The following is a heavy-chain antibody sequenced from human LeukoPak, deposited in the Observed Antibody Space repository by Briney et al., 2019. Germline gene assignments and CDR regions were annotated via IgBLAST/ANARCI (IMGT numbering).Heavy chain of an antibody. CDR2: VMPLFGTP. D-gene: IGHD5-24*01. CDR1: GGTFSNYA. CDR3: AATDGYIHRHPLYYLDY. Sequence: SVKVSCKASGGTFSNYAISWVRQAPGQGPEWMGGVMPLFGTPSYAQKFQGRVTVITDDSTNTAYMEVSSLRYDDTAIYYCAATDGYIHRHPLYYLDYWGQGTLAIVSS. J-gene: IGHJ4*02. V-gene: IGHV1-69*05.